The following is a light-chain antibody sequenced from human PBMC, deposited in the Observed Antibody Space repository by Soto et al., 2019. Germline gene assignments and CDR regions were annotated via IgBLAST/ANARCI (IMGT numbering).Light chain of an antibody. Sequence: QSVLTQPPSASVTPGQRVTISCSGSSSNIGTNAVNWYQQLPGTAPKLLIYNNNQRPSGVPDRFSGTKSGTSASLAISGLQSEDEANYYCAPCDDSLDVPVFGGGTKVTVL. CDR2: NNN. CDR1: SSNIGTNA. V-gene: IGLV1-44*01. CDR3: APCDDSLDVPV. J-gene: IGLJ2*01.